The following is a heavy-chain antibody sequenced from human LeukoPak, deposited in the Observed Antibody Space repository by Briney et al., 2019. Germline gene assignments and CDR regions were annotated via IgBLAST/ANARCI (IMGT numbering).Heavy chain of an antibody. D-gene: IGHD6-19*01. V-gene: IGHV4-59*01. CDR1: GGSINSDY. Sequence: ASETLSLTCTVPGGSINSDYWSWLRQPPGKGPEWIGYIYYSGNTNYNPSLKSRVTISIDTSKKQFSLKLSSVTAADTAVYYCARGAGWYNYWGQGTLVTVSS. CDR2: IYYSGNT. CDR3: ARGAGWYNY. J-gene: IGHJ4*02.